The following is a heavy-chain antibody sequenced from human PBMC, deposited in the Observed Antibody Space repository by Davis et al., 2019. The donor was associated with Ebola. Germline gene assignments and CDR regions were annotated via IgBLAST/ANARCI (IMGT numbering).Heavy chain of an antibody. D-gene: IGHD3-10*01. V-gene: IGHV4-34*01. CDR3: ARAVGRGAWFDP. CDR1: GGSFSGYY. J-gene: IGHJ5*02. CDR2: INHSGRT. Sequence: SETLSLTCAVYGGSFSGYYWSWIRQPPGKGLEWIGEINHSGRTNYNPSLKSRVTISVDTSKNQFSLKLSSVTAADTAVYYCARAVGRGAWFDPWGQGTLAAVSS.